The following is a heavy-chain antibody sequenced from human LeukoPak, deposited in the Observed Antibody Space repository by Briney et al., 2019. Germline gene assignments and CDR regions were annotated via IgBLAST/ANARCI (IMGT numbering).Heavy chain of an antibody. Sequence: SETLSLTCAVSGYSINSGYYWGWIRQPPGKGLEWIGSIYHRGTTYYNPSLKRRVSISVATSKNQFSLKLSSVTAADTAMYYCARIAMFYYESSGYYSDSWGQGTLVTVSS. D-gene: IGHD3-22*01. J-gene: IGHJ5*01. V-gene: IGHV4-38-2*01. CDR2: IYHRGTT. CDR3: ARIAMFYYESSGYYSDS. CDR1: GYSINSGYY.